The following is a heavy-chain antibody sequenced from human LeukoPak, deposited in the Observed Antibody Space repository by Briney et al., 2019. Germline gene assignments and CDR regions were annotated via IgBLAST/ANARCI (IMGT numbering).Heavy chain of an antibody. Sequence: ASVKVSCKVSVYTLTELSIHWVRQAPGKGREWMGGFDPEDGETIYAQKFQGRVTMTEDTSTDTAYMELGSLRSEDTAVYYCATDQRDVLRYFDWSARHYGMDVWGQGTTVTVSS. CDR2: FDPEDGET. V-gene: IGHV1-24*01. CDR1: VYTLTELS. D-gene: IGHD3-9*01. J-gene: IGHJ6*02. CDR3: ATDQRDVLRYFDWSARHYGMDV.